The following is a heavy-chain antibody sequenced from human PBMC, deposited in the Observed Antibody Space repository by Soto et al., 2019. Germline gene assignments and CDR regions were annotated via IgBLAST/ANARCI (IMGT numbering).Heavy chain of an antibody. CDR2: IYYSGST. Sequence: SXTLSLTCTVSGGSISSYYWSWIRQPPGKGLEWIGYIYYSGSTNYNPSLKSRVTISVDTSKNQFSLKLSSVTAADTAVCYCARGRSGWEYYFDYWGQGTLVTVSS. D-gene: IGHD6-19*01. J-gene: IGHJ4*02. V-gene: IGHV4-59*01. CDR1: GGSISSYY. CDR3: ARGRSGWEYYFDY.